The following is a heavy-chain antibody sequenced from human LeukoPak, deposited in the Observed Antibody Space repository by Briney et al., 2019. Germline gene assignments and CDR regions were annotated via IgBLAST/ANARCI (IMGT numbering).Heavy chain of an antibody. CDR2: IYTSGST. J-gene: IGHJ4*02. D-gene: IGHD6-13*01. V-gene: IGHV4-4*07. Sequence: SETLSLTCTVSGGSISSYYWSWIRQPAGKGRSWIGRIYTSGSTNYNPSLKSRVTMSVDTSKNQFSLKLSSVTAADTAVYYCARDRASRSSSWFDYWGQGTLVTVSS. CDR3: ARDRASRSSSWFDY. CDR1: GGSISSYY.